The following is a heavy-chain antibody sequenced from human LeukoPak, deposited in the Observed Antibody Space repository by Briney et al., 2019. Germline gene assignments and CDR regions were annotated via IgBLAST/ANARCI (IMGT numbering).Heavy chain of an antibody. V-gene: IGHV4-59*01. CDR1: GGSISSYY. Sequence: SETLSLTCTVSGGSISSYYWSWIRQPPGKGLEWIGYIYYSGSTNYNPSLKSRVTISVDTSKNQFSLKLSSVTAADTAVYYCARGEDYDAAFDIWSQGTMVTVSS. D-gene: IGHD4/OR15-4a*01. CDR3: ARGEDYDAAFDI. J-gene: IGHJ3*02. CDR2: IYYSGST.